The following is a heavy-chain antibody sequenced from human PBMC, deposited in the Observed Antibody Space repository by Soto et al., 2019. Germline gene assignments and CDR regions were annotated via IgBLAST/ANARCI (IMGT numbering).Heavy chain of an antibody. Sequence: EVQLVESGGGLVKPGGSLRLSCAASGFTFNTYDMNWVRQAPGKGLEWVSSITTSSDYIYYADSLKGRITISRDNAKNSLFLQIDSLRAEDTAVYYCVRSGTARLLRHSWFDTWGQGTLVTVSS. J-gene: IGHJ5*02. CDR3: VRSGTARLLRHSWFDT. CDR2: ITTSSDYI. V-gene: IGHV3-21*01. CDR1: GFTFNTYD. D-gene: IGHD2-21*01.